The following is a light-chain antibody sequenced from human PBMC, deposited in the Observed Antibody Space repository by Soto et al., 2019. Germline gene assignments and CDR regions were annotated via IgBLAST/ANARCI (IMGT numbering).Light chain of an antibody. CDR2: DAS. CDR1: QGISSA. J-gene: IGKJ4*01. Sequence: AIQLTQSPSSLSASIGDRVTITCRASQGISSALAWYQQKPGRALKLLIYDASNLESGVPSRFSGSGSGTHFSLTISSLQPEDFAAYYGQQFNSFPLTFGGGTKVEIK. V-gene: IGKV1-13*02. CDR3: QQFNSFPLT.